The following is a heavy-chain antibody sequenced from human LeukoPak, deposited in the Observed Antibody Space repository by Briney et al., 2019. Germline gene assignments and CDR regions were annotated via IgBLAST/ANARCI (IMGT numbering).Heavy chain of an antibody. CDR2: ISGSGGST. D-gene: IGHD2-2*01. V-gene: IGHV3-23*01. CDR3: AKAAVPAATRNAFDI. Sequence: GSLRLSCAASGFTFSNYAMSWVRQAPGKGLEWVSGISGSGGSTYYSDSVKGRFTISRDNSKNTLYLQMNSLRAEDTAVYYCAKAAVPAATRNAFDIWGQGTMVTVSS. J-gene: IGHJ3*02. CDR1: GFTFSNYA.